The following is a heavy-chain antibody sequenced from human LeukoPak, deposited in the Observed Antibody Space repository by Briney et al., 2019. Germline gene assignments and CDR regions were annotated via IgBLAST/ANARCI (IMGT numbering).Heavy chain of an antibody. V-gene: IGHV3-30*04. CDR1: GFTFSIYA. D-gene: IGHD6-13*01. Sequence: GGSLRLSCAASGFTFSIYAMHWLRQAPGKGLEWVAVISDDASNKYYADSVKGRFTISRDNSKNTLYVQMNSLRAEDTAVYYCAREKIAAVGSNGFDPWGQGTRVTVSS. CDR2: ISDDASNK. CDR3: AREKIAAVGSNGFDP. J-gene: IGHJ5*02.